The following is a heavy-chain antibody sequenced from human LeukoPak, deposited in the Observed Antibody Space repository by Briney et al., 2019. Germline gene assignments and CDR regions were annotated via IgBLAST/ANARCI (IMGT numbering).Heavy chain of an antibody. V-gene: IGHV3-48*03. CDR1: GFPFSSYA. D-gene: IGHD3-3*01. CDR2: ISSSGSTI. CDR3: ARDSNPFWSGNYYGMDV. J-gene: IGHJ6*02. Sequence: PGGSLRLSCEASGFPFSSYAMTWVRQAPGKGLEWVSYISSSGSTIYYADSVKGRFTISRDNAKNSLYLQMNSLRAEDTAVYYCARDSNPFWSGNYYGMDVWGQGTTVTVSS.